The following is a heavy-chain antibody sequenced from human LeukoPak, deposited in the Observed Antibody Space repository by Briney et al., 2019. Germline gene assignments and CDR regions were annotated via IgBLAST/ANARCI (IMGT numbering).Heavy chain of an antibody. D-gene: IGHD3-3*01. CDR3: ARDTGKSGYPDY. CDR1: GGSISSYY. Sequence: PSETLSLTCTVSGGSISSYYWSWIRQPAGKAREWIGRIYSSEIINYNPTLKSRVTMSLDNSKNQLSLKLSYVTAADTAVYYCARDTGKSGYPDYWGQGTLVTVSS. J-gene: IGHJ4*02. V-gene: IGHV4-4*07. CDR2: IYSSEII.